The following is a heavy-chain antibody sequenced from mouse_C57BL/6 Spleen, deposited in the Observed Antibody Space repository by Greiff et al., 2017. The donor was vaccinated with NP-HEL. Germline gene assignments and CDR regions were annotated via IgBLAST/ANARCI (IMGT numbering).Heavy chain of an antibody. CDR1: GYTFTGYW. Sequence: VKLQQPGAELVMPGASVKLSCTASGYTFTGYWMHWVKQRPGQGLEWIGEIDPSDSYTTSNQKLKGKATLTVDKSSSTAYLQLSSLTSEDSAVYYCARGGIYFYGSSYDAWGNGTTLTVSS. J-gene: IGHJ2*01. CDR2: IDPSDSYT. D-gene: IGHD1-1*01. V-gene: IGHV1-69*01. CDR3: ARGGIYFYGSSYDA.